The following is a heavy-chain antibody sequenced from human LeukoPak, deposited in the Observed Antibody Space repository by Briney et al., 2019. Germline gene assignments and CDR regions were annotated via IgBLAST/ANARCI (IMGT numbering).Heavy chain of an antibody. V-gene: IGHV1-18*01. CDR2: ISAYNGNT. Sequence: VASVKVCCKASGYTFTSYGISWVRQAPGQGLEWMGWISAYNGNTNYAQKLQGRVTMTTDTSTNTAYMELRSLRSDDTAVYYCARDQGVIVTSLFDYWGQGTLVTVSA. CDR1: GYTFTSYG. J-gene: IGHJ4*02. CDR3: ARDQGVIVTSLFDY. D-gene: IGHD3-22*01.